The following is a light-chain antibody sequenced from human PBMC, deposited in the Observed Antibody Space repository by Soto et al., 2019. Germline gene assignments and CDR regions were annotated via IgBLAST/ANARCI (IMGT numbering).Light chain of an antibody. CDR2: DVN. CDR3: CSYTSSSTHV. V-gene: IGLV2-14*03. CDR1: SSDVGGYNF. J-gene: IGLJ1*01. Sequence: QSVLTQPASVSGSPGQSITISCTGTSSDVGGYNFVSWYQQHPGKVPKLMIFDVNRRPSGVSDRFSGSKSGNTASLTISGLKAEYEGDYYCCSYTSSSTHVFGSGTKLTVL.